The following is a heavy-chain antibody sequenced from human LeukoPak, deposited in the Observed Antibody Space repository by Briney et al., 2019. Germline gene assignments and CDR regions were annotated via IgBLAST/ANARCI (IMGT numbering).Heavy chain of an antibody. J-gene: IGHJ4*02. CDR1: GFTFSSYA. D-gene: IGHD2-15*01. Sequence: GGSLRLSCAASGFTFSSYAMHWVRQAPGKGLEWVAVISYDGSNKYYADSVKGRFTISRDNSKNTLYLQMNSLRAEDTAVYYCAREEYCSGGSCYARGYFDYWGQGTLVTVSS. V-gene: IGHV3-30-3*01. CDR2: ISYDGSNK. CDR3: AREEYCSGGSCYARGYFDY.